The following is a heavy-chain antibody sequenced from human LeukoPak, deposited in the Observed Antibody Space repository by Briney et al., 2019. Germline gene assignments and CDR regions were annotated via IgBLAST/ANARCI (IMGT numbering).Heavy chain of an antibody. CDR1: GFTFSSYA. D-gene: IGHD2-2*01. Sequence: QSGGSLRLSCAASGFTFSSYAMSWVRQAPGKGLEWVPAISGSGGSTYYADSVKGRFTISRDNSKNTLYLQMNSLRAEDTAVYYCAKGPAVVPAALPDYWGQGTLVTVSS. V-gene: IGHV3-23*01. J-gene: IGHJ4*02. CDR2: ISGSGGST. CDR3: AKGPAVVPAALPDY.